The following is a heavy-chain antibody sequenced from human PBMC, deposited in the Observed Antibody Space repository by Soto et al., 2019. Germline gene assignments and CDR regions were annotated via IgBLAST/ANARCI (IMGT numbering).Heavy chain of an antibody. D-gene: IGHD3-22*01. V-gene: IGHV4-4*02. CDR2: IYHSGST. CDR1: GGSISSSDW. Sequence: QVQLQESGPGLVKPSGTLSLTCAVSGGSISSSDWWSWVRQPPGKGLEWIGDIYHSGSTNYNPSLKRRGTISGDQAKNQCSLKLSAVTAADTAVYYCARLPPVGYDSSGYCYDYWGLGTLVTVSS. J-gene: IGHJ4*02. CDR3: ARLPPVGYDSSGYCYDY.